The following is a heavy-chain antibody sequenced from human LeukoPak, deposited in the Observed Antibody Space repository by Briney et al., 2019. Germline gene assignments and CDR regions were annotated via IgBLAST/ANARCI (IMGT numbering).Heavy chain of an antibody. CDR3: ARHEWELPFDY. D-gene: IGHD1-26*01. V-gene: IGHV4-59*08. CDR2: IYYSGST. J-gene: IGHJ4*02. CDR1: GGSISSYY. Sequence: PSETLSLTCTVSGGSISSYYWSWIRQPPGKGLEWIGYIYYSGSTNYNPSLKSRVTMSVDTSKNQFSLKLSSVTAADTAVYYCARHEWELPFDYWGQGTLFTVSS.